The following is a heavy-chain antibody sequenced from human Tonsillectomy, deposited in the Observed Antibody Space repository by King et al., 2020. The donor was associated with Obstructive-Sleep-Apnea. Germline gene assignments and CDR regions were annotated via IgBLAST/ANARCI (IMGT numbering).Heavy chain of an antibody. CDR3: ARDLYSSSWDDAFDI. Sequence: QLQESGPGLVKPSETLSLTCTVSGGSISSSSYYWGWIRQPPGKGLEWIGSIYYSWSTYYNPSLKSRVTISVDTSKNQFSLKLSSVTAADTAVYYCARDLYSSSWDDAFDIWGQGTMVTVSS. V-gene: IGHV4-39*07. D-gene: IGHD6-13*01. CDR2: IYYSWST. CDR1: GGSISSSSYY. J-gene: IGHJ3*02.